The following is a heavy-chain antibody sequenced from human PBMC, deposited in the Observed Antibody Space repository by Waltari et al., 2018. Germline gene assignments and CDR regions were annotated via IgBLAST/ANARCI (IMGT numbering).Heavy chain of an antibody. CDR1: GFIFSSYW. Sequence: EVQLVESGGDLVQPGGSLRLSCTASGFIFSSYWMHWVRQAPGKGLVSVENINWDGGITNYADSVKGRFTISRDNARNTLFLQMNSLRAEDTAIYYCVLYSSSFLGDCWGQGTLVTVSS. V-gene: IGHV3-74*01. D-gene: IGHD6-13*01. CDR2: INWDGGIT. CDR3: VLYSSSFLGDC. J-gene: IGHJ4*02.